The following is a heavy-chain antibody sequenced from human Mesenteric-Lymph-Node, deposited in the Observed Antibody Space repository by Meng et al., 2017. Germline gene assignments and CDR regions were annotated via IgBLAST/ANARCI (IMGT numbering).Heavy chain of an antibody. CDR1: GYTFTGYY. D-gene: IGHD6-19*01. J-gene: IGHJ4*02. CDR2: INPNSGGT. Sequence: ASVKVSCKASGYTFTGYYMHWVRQAPGQGLEWMGWINPNSGGTNYAQKFQGRVTMTRDTSISTAYMELSSLRSEDTAVYYCARDILRKGIAVAGTQSPFDYWGQGTLVTVSS. V-gene: IGHV1-2*02. CDR3: ARDILRKGIAVAGTQSPFDY.